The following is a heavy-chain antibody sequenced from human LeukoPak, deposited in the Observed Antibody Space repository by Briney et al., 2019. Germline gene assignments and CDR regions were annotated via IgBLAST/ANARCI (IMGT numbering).Heavy chain of an antibody. CDR3: AQKGLLLPYFDY. J-gene: IGHJ4*02. CDR1: GFTFSTFA. CDR2: IFPSGGEI. Sequence: PGGSLRLSCEASGFTFSTFAMIWVRQPPGKGLEWVSSIFPSGGEIHYADSVRGRFTISRDNSKNTLYLQMNSLRAEDTAVYYCAQKGLLLPYFDYWGQGTLVTVSS. D-gene: IGHD2-15*01. V-gene: IGHV3-23*01.